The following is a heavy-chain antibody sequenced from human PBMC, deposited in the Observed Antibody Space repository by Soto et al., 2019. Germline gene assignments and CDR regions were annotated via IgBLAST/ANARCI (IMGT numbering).Heavy chain of an antibody. CDR2: IYYSGST. J-gene: IGHJ4*02. CDR1: GGSISSSSHC. CDR3: ARGGSITIFGVVIYDY. Sequence: SETLSLTCTVSGGSISSSSHCWGWIRQPPGKGLEWIGSIYYSGSTYYNPSLKSRVTISVDTSKNQFSLKLSSVTAADTAVYYCARGGSITIFGVVIYDYWGQGTLVTVSS. D-gene: IGHD3-3*01. V-gene: IGHV4-39*01.